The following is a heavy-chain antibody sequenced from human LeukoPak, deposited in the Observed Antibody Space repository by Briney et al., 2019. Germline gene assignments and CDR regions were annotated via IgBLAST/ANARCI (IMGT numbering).Heavy chain of an antibody. CDR1: GGSFSGYY. J-gene: IGHJ4*02. D-gene: IGHD6-19*01. Sequence: SETLSLTCAVYGGSFSGYYWRWIRQPPGKELEWIGEINHSGSTNYNPSLKSRVTISVDTSKNQFSLKLSSVTAADTAVYYCARGRDWYVVYDYWGQGTLVTVSS. CDR3: ARGRDWYVVYDY. CDR2: INHSGST. V-gene: IGHV4-34*01.